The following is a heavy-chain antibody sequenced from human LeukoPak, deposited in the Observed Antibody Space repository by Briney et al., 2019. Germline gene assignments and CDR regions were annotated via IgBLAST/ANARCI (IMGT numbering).Heavy chain of an antibody. CDR1: GFSFTSYW. Sequence: GGSPRLSCAASGFSFTSYWMHWVRQAPGKGLVWVSCIDRDGSTTTYADSVKGRFTISRDNAKNTLYLQMNSLSSEDTAVYYCARANYPGDYWGQGALVTVSS. D-gene: IGHD5-24*01. J-gene: IGHJ4*02. V-gene: IGHV3-74*01. CDR2: IDRDGSTT. CDR3: ARANYPGDY.